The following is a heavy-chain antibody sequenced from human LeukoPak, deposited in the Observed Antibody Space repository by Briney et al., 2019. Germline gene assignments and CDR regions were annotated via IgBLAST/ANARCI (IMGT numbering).Heavy chain of an antibody. CDR2: IYDIGST. CDR3: ARGGSFYYYMDV. V-gene: IGHV4-4*07. CDR1: PDSVTDYY. D-gene: IGHD3-10*01. Sequence: SETLSLTCTVSPDSVTDYYWSWIRQPVGKGLEWIGYIYDIGSTNYNPSLQSRVTMSVDRSKNQLSLKLTSVTAADTAVYYCARGGSFYYYMDVWAKGPRSPSP. J-gene: IGHJ6*03.